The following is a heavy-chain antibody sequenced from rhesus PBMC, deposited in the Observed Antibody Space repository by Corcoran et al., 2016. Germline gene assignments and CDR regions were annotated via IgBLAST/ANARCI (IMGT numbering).Heavy chain of an antibody. Sequence: QVQLVQSGAEVKKPGSSVKVSCKASGYTFTDYYMHWVRQAPRQGHEWMGWINPYNGNTKYAQKFQGRGTMTRDTSTSTAYMELSSLRSEDTAVYYCARDQGSWNNGGLDSWGQGVVVTVSS. J-gene: IGHJ6*01. CDR1: GYTFTDYY. CDR3: ARDQGSWNNGGLDS. CDR2: INPYNGNT. V-gene: IGHV1S2*01. D-gene: IGHD1-20*01.